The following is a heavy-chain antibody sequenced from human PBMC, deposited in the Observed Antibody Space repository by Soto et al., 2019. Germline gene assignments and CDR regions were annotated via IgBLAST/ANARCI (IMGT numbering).Heavy chain of an antibody. Sequence: QVQLVQSGAEVKKPGSSVKVSCKASGGTFSSYTISWVRQAPGPGLEWMGRIIPILGIANYAQKFQGSVTITADKATSTAYMELSSLRSEDTAVYCCAIIAAAGDDAFDIWGQGTMVTVSS. CDR2: IIPILGIA. J-gene: IGHJ3*02. V-gene: IGHV1-69*02. CDR1: GGTFSSYT. D-gene: IGHD6-13*01. CDR3: AIIAAAGDDAFDI.